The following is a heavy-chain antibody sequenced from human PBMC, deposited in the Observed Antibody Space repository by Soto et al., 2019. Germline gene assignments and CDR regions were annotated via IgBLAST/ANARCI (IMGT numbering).Heavy chain of an antibody. J-gene: IGHJ5*02. CDR1: GGSISSSNW. Sequence: QVKLQESGPGLVKPSGTLSLTCAVSGGSISSSNWWSWVRQPPGKGLEWIGEIYHSGSTNYNPSLKRRVSILLDTSTNPFSLKLSYVTAAETPLSPCAIRFMVVNRQDMAAWGQGTLVTVSS. CDR2: IYHSGST. CDR3: AIRFMVVNRQDMAA. V-gene: IGHV4-4*02. D-gene: IGHD3-10*01.